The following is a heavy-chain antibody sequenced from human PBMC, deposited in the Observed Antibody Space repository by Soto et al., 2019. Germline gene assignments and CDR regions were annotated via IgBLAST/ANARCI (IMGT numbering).Heavy chain of an antibody. CDR2: IIPIFGTA. Sequence: SVKVSCKASGGTFSSYAISWVRQAPGQGLEWMGGIIPIFGTANYAQKFRGRVTITADESTSTAYMELSSLRSEDTAVYYCARRSPMVRGEGGYYYGMDVWGQGTTVTVSS. D-gene: IGHD3-10*01. CDR3: ARRSPMVRGEGGYYYGMDV. J-gene: IGHJ6*02. V-gene: IGHV1-69*13. CDR1: GGTFSSYA.